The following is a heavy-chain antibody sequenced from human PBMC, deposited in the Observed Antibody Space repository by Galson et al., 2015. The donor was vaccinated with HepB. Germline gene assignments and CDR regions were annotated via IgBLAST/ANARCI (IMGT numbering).Heavy chain of an antibody. D-gene: IGHD3-10*01. CDR3: AKEKYYYGSGSYYDY. Sequence: SLRLSCAASGFTFSSYAMHWVRQAPGKGLEWAAVISYDGSNKYYADSVKGRFTISRDNSKNTLYLQMNSLRAEDTAVYYCAKEKYYYGSGSYYDYWGQGTLVTVSS. V-gene: IGHV3-30*04. CDR1: GFTFSSYA. J-gene: IGHJ4*02. CDR2: ISYDGSNK.